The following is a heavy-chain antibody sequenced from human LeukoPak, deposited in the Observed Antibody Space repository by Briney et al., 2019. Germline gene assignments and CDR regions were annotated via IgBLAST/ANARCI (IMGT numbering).Heavy chain of an antibody. J-gene: IGHJ4*02. V-gene: IGHV1-18*01. D-gene: IGHD4-23*01. CDR3: ARAGTTVALLYY. Sequence: ASVRVSCKASGYTFTSYGISWVRQAPGQGLEWMGWISPYNGNTNYAQKLQGRATMTTDTSTSTAYMELRSLRSDDTAVYYCARAGTTVALLYYWGQGTLVTVSS. CDR1: GYTFTSYG. CDR2: ISPYNGNT.